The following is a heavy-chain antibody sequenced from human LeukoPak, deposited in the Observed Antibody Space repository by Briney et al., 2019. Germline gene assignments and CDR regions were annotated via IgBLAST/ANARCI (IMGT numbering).Heavy chain of an antibody. J-gene: IGHJ4*02. V-gene: IGHV4-59*01. CDR1: GGSISGYY. Sequence: SETLSLTCIVSGGSISGYYWSWIRQPPGRGLEWIGYISDTGTSIYNPSLKNRLSMLVDTSKNHFYLNLTSVTAADTAIYYCARTRTYLDYWGQGALATVSS. D-gene: IGHD1-7*01. CDR2: ISDTGTS. CDR3: ARTRTYLDY.